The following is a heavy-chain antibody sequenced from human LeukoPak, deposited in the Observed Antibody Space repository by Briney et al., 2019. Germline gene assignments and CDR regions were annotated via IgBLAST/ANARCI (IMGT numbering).Heavy chain of an antibody. CDR1: GFTFSSYA. D-gene: IGHD2-15*01. Sequence: GGSLRLSCAAFGFTFSSYAMSWVRQAPGKGLEWVSAISGSSGSTYYADSVKGRFTISRDNSKNTLYLQMNSLRAEDTAVYYCAKASLGYCSGGSCYAYGMDVWGQGTTVTVSS. CDR2: ISGSSGST. V-gene: IGHV3-23*01. CDR3: AKASLGYCSGGSCYAYGMDV. J-gene: IGHJ6*02.